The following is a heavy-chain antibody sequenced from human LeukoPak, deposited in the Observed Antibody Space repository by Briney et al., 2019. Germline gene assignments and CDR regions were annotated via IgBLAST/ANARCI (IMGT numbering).Heavy chain of an antibody. CDR2: IYYSGST. D-gene: IGHD2-21*02. Sequence: ASETLSLTCTVSGGSISSSSYYWGWIRQPPGKGLEWIGSIYYSGSTYYNPSLKSRVTISVDTSKNQFSLKLSSVTAADTAVYYCARGAYCGGDCYLAAFDIWGQGTMVTVSS. J-gene: IGHJ3*02. CDR3: ARGAYCGGDCYLAAFDI. V-gene: IGHV4-39*07. CDR1: GGSISSSSYY.